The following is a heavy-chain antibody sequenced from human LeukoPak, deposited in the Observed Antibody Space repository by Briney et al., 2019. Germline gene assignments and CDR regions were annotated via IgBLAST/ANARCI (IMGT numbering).Heavy chain of an antibody. J-gene: IGHJ4*02. CDR1: RFRFSEYG. Sequence: GGSLTLSCAASRFRFSEYGVQWVRQAPGKGLEWVAFIRYDGSDQYYADSVKGRFTISRDNSKTTLYLQMDSLSAEDTAVYYCARVGYSGYEPFDYWGQGTLVTVSS. CDR2: IRYDGSDQ. D-gene: IGHD5-12*01. V-gene: IGHV3-30*02. CDR3: ARVGYSGYEPFDY.